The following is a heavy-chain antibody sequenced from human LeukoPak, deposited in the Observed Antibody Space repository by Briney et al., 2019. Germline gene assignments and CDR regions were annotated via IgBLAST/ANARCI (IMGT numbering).Heavy chain of an antibody. CDR3: ARDFSPTAAAAGDY. CDR2: IYSGGST. V-gene: IGHV3-66*01. D-gene: IGHD6-13*01. J-gene: IGHJ4*02. CDR1: GFTVSSNY. Sequence: GGSLRLSCAASGFTVSSNYMSWVRQAPGKGLEWVSVIYSGGSTYYADSVKGRFTISRDNSKNTLYLQMNSLRAEDTAVYYCARDFSPTAAAAGDYWGQGTLVTVSS.